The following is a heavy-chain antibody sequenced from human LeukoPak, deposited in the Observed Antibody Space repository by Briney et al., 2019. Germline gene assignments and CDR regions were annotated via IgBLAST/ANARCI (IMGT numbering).Heavy chain of an antibody. CDR3: ARDHRSESIVVRPAFDY. J-gene: IGHJ4*02. D-gene: IGHD6-6*01. Sequence: ASVKVSCKASGGTFSSYAISWVRQAPGQGLEWMGGIIPIFGTANYAQKFQGRVTITADESTSTAYMELSSLRSEDTAVYYCARDHRSESIVVRPAFDYWGQGTLVTVSS. CDR1: GGTFSSYA. V-gene: IGHV1-69*13. CDR2: IIPIFGTA.